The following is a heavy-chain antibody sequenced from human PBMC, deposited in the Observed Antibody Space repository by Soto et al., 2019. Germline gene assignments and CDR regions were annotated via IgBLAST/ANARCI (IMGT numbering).Heavy chain of an antibody. D-gene: IGHD3-22*01. Sequence: QITLKESGPTLVKPTQTLTLTCTFSGFSLSTSGLAVGWIRHPPGKALEWLALIYWDDDKRYSPSLDSRLTITKDTSKNQVVLTMTNMDPVDTATYFCAHRLPSGYFDYWGQGTLVTVSS. CDR2: IYWDDDK. CDR1: GFSLSTSGLA. CDR3: AHRLPSGYFDY. V-gene: IGHV2-5*02. J-gene: IGHJ4*02.